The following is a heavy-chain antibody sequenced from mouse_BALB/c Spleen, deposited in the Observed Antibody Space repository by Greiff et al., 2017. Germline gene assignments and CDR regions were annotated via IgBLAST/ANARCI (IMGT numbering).Heavy chain of an antibody. J-gene: IGHJ2*01. CDR2: INPSTGYT. V-gene: IGHV1-7*01. CDR1: GYTFTSYW. D-gene: IGHD2-4*01. Sequence: VQLQESGAELAKPGASVKMSCKASGYTFTSYWMHWVKQRPGQGLEWIGYINPSTGYTEYNQKFKDKATLTADKSSSTAYMQLSSLTSEDSAVYYCANYDPDDDWGQGTTLTVSS. CDR3: ANYDPDDD.